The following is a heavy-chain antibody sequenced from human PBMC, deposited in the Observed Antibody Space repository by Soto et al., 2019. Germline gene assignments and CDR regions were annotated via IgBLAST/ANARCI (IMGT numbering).Heavy chain of an antibody. Sequence: SETLSLTCTVSGGPIRSSSHYWGWIRQSPGTGLEWIGSIDESGDSYYNPSLKSRVTISVDTSKNQFSLKLISVTGADSAIYYCAREGGYVDYWGQGTLLTVSS. V-gene: IGHV4-39*02. CDR3: AREGGYVDY. CDR1: GGPIRSSSHY. J-gene: IGHJ4*02. CDR2: IDESGDS. D-gene: IGHD1-1*01.